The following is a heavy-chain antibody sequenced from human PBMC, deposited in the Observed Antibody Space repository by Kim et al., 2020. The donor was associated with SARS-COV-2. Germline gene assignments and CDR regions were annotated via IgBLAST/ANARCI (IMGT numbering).Heavy chain of an antibody. D-gene: IGHD3-22*01. CDR3: AKDVATGYDSSGYYVY. V-gene: IGHV3-23*01. Sequence: SVKGRFTSSRDNSKNTLYLQMNSLRAEDTAVYYCAKDVATGYDSSGYYVYWGQGTLVTVSS. J-gene: IGHJ4*02.